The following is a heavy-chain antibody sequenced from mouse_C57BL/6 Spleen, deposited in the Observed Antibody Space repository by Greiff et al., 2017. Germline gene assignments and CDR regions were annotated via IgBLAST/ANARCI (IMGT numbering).Heavy chain of an antibody. CDR2: ISYDGSN. CDR3: ARDRVYGSRTLYWYFDV. Sequence: EVQLQESGPGLVKPSQSLSLTCSVTGYSITSGYYWNWIRQFPGNKLEWMGYISYDGSNNYNPSLKNRISITRDTSKNQFFLKLNSVTTEDTATYYCARDRVYGSRTLYWYFDVWGTGTTVTVSS. V-gene: IGHV3-6*01. D-gene: IGHD1-1*01. CDR1: GYSITSGYY. J-gene: IGHJ1*03.